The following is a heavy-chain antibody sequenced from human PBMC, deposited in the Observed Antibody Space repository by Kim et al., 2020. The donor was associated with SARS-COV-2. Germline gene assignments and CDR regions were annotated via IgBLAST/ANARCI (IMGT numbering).Heavy chain of an antibody. J-gene: IGHJ5*02. V-gene: IGHV4-31*03. D-gene: IGHD3-10*01. CDR1: GGSISSGGYY. CDR2: IYYSGST. CDR3: ARVLTMVRGPNNWFDP. Sequence: SETLSLTCTVSGGSISSGGYYWSGIRQHPGKGLEWIGYIYYSGSTYYNPSLKSRVTISVDTSKNQFSLKLSSVTAADTAVYYCARVLTMVRGPNNWFDPWGQGTLVTVSS.